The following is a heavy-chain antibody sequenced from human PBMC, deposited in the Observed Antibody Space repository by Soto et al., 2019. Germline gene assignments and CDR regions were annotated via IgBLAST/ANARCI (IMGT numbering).Heavy chain of an antibody. J-gene: IGHJ4*02. CDR3: ARGVEQQLVRPYYFDY. D-gene: IGHD6-13*01. CDR2: INHSGST. Sequence: TSETLSLTCAVYGGSFSGYYWSWIRQPPGKGLEWIGEINHSGSTNYNPSLKSRVTISVDTSKNQFSLKLSSVTAADTAVYYCARGVEQQLVRPYYFDYWGQGTLVNVSS. CDR1: GGSFSGYY. V-gene: IGHV4-34*01.